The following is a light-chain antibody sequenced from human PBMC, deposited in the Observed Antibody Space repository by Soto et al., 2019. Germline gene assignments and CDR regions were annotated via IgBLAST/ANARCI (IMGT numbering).Light chain of an antibody. CDR1: RSNVGRNS. J-gene: IGLJ3*02. V-gene: IGLV1-44*01. Sequence: QTVVTQPPSASQTPGQRVTLSCSGTRSNVGRNSVSWYQHVPGAAPKLLIYSHDQRPSGVPDRISASRSGTAASLTISGLRSEDEAFYYCAAWDDSRNAWVFGGGTKLTVL. CDR3: AAWDDSRNAWV. CDR2: SHD.